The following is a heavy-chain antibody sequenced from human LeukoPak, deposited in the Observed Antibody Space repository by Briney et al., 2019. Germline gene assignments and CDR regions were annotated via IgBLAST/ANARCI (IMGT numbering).Heavy chain of an antibody. Sequence: PGGSLRLSCAASGFTFSKYWMCWVRQIPGKGLEWVANIKQDGSVTHYVDSVKGRFTISRDNSKNSLLLQMNSLRAEDTAVYYCPADHSYYDIFSWSQEPWSPSPQ. D-gene: IGHD3-9*01. V-gene: IGHV3-7*05. J-gene: IGHJ5*01. CDR2: IKQDGSVT. CDR1: GFTFSKYW. CDR3: PADHSYYDIFS.